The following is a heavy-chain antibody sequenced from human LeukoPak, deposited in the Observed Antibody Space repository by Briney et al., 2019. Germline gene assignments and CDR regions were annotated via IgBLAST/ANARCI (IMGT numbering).Heavy chain of an antibody. CDR3: ARRLRYCSSTSCYGPYYFDY. V-gene: IGHV5-51*01. Sequence: GESLKISCKGSGYSFTSYWIGWARQMPGKGLEWMGIIYPGDSDTRYSPSFQGQVTISADKSISTAYLQWSSLKASDTAMYYCARRLRYCSSTSCYGPYYFDYWGQGTLVTVSS. CDR2: IYPGDSDT. D-gene: IGHD2-2*01. CDR1: GYSFTSYW. J-gene: IGHJ4*02.